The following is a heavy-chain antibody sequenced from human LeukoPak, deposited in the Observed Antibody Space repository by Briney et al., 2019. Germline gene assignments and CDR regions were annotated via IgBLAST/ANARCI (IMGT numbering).Heavy chain of an antibody. CDR1: GFTFGDYA. CDR3: TRDADSSGWYHFDY. CDR2: IRSKAYGGTT. J-gene: IGHJ4*02. D-gene: IGHD6-19*01. V-gene: IGHV3-49*04. Sequence: GGSLRLSCTASGFTFGDYAMSWVRQAPGKGLEWVGFIRSKAYGGTTEYAASVKARFTITRDDSKSIAYLQMNSLKTEDTAVYYCTRDADSSGWYHFDYWGQGTLVTVSS.